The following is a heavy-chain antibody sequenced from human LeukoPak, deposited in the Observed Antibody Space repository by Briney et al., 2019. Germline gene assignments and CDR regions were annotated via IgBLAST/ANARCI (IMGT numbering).Heavy chain of an antibody. CDR2: IYTSGST. Sequence: SETLSLTCTVSGGSISSYYWSWIRQPAGKGLEWIGRIYTSGSTNYNPSLKSRVTMSVDTSKNQFSLRLTSVAAADTAVYYCARPAPAVSGWGRASEIWGQGTMVTVSS. CDR1: GGSISSYY. J-gene: IGHJ3*02. V-gene: IGHV4-4*07. CDR3: ARPAPAVSGWGRASEI. D-gene: IGHD2-2*01.